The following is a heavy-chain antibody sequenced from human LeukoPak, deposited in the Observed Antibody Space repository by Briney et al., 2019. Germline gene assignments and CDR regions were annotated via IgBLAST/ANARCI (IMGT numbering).Heavy chain of an antibody. CDR2: ISGYNDSP. Sequence: GASVKVSCKTSGYTFTNFGISWVRQAPGQGLEWMGWISGYNDSPNYAQNLHGRVTMTTDTSTSTAYMELRSLRSDDTAVYYCARDDSVAWGQGTLVTVSS. D-gene: IGHD3-16*01. CDR3: ARDDSVA. V-gene: IGHV1-18*01. CDR1: GYTFTNFG. J-gene: IGHJ5*02.